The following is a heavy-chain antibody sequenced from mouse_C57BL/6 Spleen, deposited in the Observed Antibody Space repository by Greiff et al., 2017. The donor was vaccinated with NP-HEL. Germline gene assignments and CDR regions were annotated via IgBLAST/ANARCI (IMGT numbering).Heavy chain of an antibody. D-gene: IGHD1-1*01. CDR2: ISYDGSN. V-gene: IGHV3-6*01. J-gene: IGHJ4*01. CDR1: GYSITSGYY. Sequence: ESGPGLVKPSQSLSLTCSVTGYSITSGYYWNWIRQFPGNKLEWMGYISYDGSNNYNPSLKNRISITRDTSKNQFFLKLNSVTTEDTATYYCARAHYYGSSYAMDYWGQGTSVTVSS. CDR3: ARAHYYGSSYAMDY.